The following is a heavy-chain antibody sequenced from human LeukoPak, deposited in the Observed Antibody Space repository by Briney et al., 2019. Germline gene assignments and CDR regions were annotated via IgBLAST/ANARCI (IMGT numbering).Heavy chain of an antibody. V-gene: IGHV4-59*01. CDR3: ARGHIVWSGYYKGWSDP. Sequence: SETLSLTCTVSGGSISSYYWSWIRQPPGKGLEWLGYIYYSGSTNYNPSLKSRVTISVDTSKNQFSLKLSSVTAADTAVYYCARGHIVWSGYYKGWSDPWGQGTLVTVSS. D-gene: IGHD3-3*01. J-gene: IGHJ5*02. CDR1: GGSISSYY. CDR2: IYYSGST.